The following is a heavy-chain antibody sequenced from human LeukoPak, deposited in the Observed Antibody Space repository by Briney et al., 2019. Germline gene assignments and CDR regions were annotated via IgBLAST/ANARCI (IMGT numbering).Heavy chain of an antibody. CDR2: ISGSGGST. CDR3: AKDESPPYSSGWFDY. V-gene: IGHV3-23*01. Sequence: GGSLRLSCAASGFTFSSYAMSWVRQAPGKGLEWVSAISGSGGSTYYADSVKGRFTISRDNSKNTLYLQMNSLRAEDTAVYYCAKDESPPYSSGWFDYWGQGTLVTVSS. CDR1: GFTFSSYA. J-gene: IGHJ5*01. D-gene: IGHD6-19*01.